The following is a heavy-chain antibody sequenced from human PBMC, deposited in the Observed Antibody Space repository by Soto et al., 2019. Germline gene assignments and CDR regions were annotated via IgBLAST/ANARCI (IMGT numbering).Heavy chain of an antibody. J-gene: IGHJ4*02. V-gene: IGHV5-51*01. CDR3: ARLGGIVDTGTWIQ. D-gene: IGHD1-26*01. CDR2: IYPGDSDT. Sequence: IGWVRQRPGKGPEWMAIIYPGDSDTRENPSFQGQVTISADKSSNTVHLQWRSLKASDTAIYYCARLGGIVDTGTWIQWGQGTPVAVSS.